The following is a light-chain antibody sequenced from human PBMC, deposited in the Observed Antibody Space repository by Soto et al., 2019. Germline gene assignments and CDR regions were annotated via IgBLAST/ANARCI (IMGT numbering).Light chain of an antibody. Sequence: QSVLTQPPSASGTPGQRVTISCSGSSSNIGSNRVNWYQQLPGTAPKLLIYSNDQRPSGVPDRFSGSKSGTSASLAISGLQSEDEADYYCAAWDDRLNGPVVFGGGTKLTVL. V-gene: IGLV1-44*01. J-gene: IGLJ2*01. CDR3: AAWDDRLNGPVV. CDR1: SSNIGSNR. CDR2: SND.